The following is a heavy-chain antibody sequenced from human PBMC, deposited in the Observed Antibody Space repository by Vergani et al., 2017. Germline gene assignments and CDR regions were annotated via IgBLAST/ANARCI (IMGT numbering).Heavy chain of an antibody. CDR2: IRSKNDGGTA. D-gene: IGHD1-1*01. Sequence: VQLVESGGGLVKPGGSLRLSCAASGFTFSDFSMSWVRQAPGKGLEWIGRIRSKNDGGTADYAAPLKGRFTISRDDSKDSAFLLVNNLKTEDTAVYFCYTDDHDYWGQGTLVTVSS. J-gene: IGHJ4*02. V-gene: IGHV3-15*01. CDR1: GFTFSDFS. CDR3: YTDDHDY.